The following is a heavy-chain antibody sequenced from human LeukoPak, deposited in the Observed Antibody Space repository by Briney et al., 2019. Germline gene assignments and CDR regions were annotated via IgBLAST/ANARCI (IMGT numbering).Heavy chain of an antibody. CDR2: ISSSSSYI. V-gene: IGHV3-21*01. J-gene: IGHJ4*02. CDR3: AREHYDILTGHVYYFDY. Sequence: GGSLRLSCAASGFTFSSYSMNWVRQAPGKGLEWVSSISSSSSYIYYADSVKGRFTISRDNAKNSLYLQMNSLRAEDTAVYYCAREHYDILTGHVYYFDYWGQGTLVTVSS. D-gene: IGHD3-9*01. CDR1: GFTFSSYS.